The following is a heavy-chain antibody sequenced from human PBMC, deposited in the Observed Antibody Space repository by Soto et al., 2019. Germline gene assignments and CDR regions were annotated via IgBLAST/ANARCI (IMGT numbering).Heavy chain of an antibody. D-gene: IGHD3-22*01. J-gene: IGHJ3*02. CDR3: AKDGGSYYDSSGYFIPGAFDI. CDR2: ISWDGGST. CDR1: GFTFDDYS. V-gene: IGHV3-43*01. Sequence: GGSLRLSCAASGFTFDDYSMHWVRQAPGKGLEWVSLISWDGGSTYYADSVKGRFTISRDNSKNSLYLQMNSLRTEDTALYYCAKDGGSYYDSSGYFIPGAFDIWGQGTMVTVS.